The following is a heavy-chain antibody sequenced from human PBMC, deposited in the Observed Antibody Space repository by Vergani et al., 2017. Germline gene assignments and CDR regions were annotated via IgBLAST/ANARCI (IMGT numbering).Heavy chain of an antibody. Sequence: QVQLQQWGAGLLKPSETLSLTCAVYGGSFSGYYWSWIRQPPGKGLEWIGEINHSGSTNYNPSLKSRVTISVDTSKNQFSLKLSSVTAADTAVYYCNSYYYDSSGYYYVYWGQGTLVTVSS. V-gene: IGHV4-34*01. CDR2: INHSGST. CDR3: NSYYYDSSGYYYVY. J-gene: IGHJ4*02. D-gene: IGHD3-22*01. CDR1: GGSFSGYY.